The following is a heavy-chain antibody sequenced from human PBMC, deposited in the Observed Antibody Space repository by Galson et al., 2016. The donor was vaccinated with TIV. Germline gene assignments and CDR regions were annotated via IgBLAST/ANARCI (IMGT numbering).Heavy chain of an antibody. V-gene: IGHV1-69*13. CDR1: GGPFSSYA. D-gene: IGHD5-18*01. Sequence: SVKVSCKASGGPFSSYATTWVRQAPGQGLEWVGRIIPIFRTTNYAQRFQGRVTTTADEFTGAAYMELNSLRSDDTAVYFWAKESGYNSGYITDWGQGTLVTVSS. CDR3: AKESGYNSGYITD. CDR2: IIPIFRTT. J-gene: IGHJ1*01.